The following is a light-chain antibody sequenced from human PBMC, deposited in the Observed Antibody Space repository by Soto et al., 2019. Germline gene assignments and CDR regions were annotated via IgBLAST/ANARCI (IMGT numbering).Light chain of an antibody. J-gene: IGKJ3*01. Sequence: EIVLTQSPATLSLSPGERATLSCRASKSVSSYLAWYQQKPGQAPRLLIYDASNRATGIPARFSGSGSWTDFTLSISSLEPEDFAVYYCQQRSNWLFTFGPGTKVDIK. CDR3: QQRSNWLFT. V-gene: IGKV3-11*01. CDR2: DAS. CDR1: KSVSSY.